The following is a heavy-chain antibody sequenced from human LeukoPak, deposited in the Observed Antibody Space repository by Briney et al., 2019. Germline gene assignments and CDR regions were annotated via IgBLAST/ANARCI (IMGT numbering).Heavy chain of an antibody. D-gene: IGHD2-15*01. V-gene: IGHV3-15*01. CDR1: GFTFSDAW. CDR3: ARIVVLEAATGY. J-gene: IGHJ4*02. Sequence: GGSLRLSCEASGFTFSDAWMYWVRQAPGKGLEWVCRIRSKADGGTADYAAPVKGRLTISRDDSKNTVYLHMNSLKTEDTAVYYCARIVVLEAATGYWGQGTLVTVSS. CDR2: IRSKADGGTA.